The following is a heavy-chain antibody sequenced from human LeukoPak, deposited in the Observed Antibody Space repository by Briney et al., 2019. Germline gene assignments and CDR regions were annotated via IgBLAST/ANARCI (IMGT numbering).Heavy chain of an antibody. D-gene: IGHD6-19*01. V-gene: IGHV3-33*01. Sequence: SCKASGYTFTSYYMHWVRQAPGKGLEWVAVIWFDGSNKFYADSVKGRFTISRDNSKNTLYLQMNSLRAEDTAVYYCASSAGALIDCWGQGTLVIVSS. CDR2: IWFDGSNK. CDR1: GYTFTSYY. J-gene: IGHJ4*02. CDR3: ASSAGALIDC.